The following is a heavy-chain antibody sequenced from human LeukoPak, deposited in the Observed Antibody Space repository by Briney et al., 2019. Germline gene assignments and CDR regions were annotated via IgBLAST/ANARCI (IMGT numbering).Heavy chain of an antibody. CDR3: TKLKGWYGEGFFDY. V-gene: IGHV3-53*01. Sequence: GGSLRLSCAASGFTVSSNYVSWVRQPAGKGLEWVSVLYSGGATFYADSVKGRFTISRDTSKNTLYLQMNDLRADDTAVYYCTKLKGWYGEGFFDYWGQGTLVTVSS. D-gene: IGHD6-19*01. J-gene: IGHJ4*02. CDR1: GFTVSSNY. CDR2: LYSGGAT.